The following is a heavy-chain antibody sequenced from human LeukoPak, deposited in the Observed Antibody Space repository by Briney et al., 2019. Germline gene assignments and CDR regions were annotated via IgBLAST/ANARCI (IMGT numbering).Heavy chain of an antibody. J-gene: IGHJ6*02. CDR3: ARPLGVMADYYYGLDV. CDR1: GYTFTGYY. D-gene: IGHD2-8*01. CDR2: INPKSGAT. V-gene: IGHV1-2*02. Sequence: ASVTVSFKASGYTFTGYYMHWLRQAPGQGLEWMGRINPKSGATIYAQKFQGRVTMTRDTSISTAYMELSSLRPDDTAVYYCARPLGVMADYYYGLDVWGPGTTVTVSS.